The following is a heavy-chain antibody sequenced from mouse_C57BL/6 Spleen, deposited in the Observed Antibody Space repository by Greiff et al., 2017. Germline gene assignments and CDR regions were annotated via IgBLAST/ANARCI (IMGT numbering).Heavy chain of an antibody. CDR3: ASLYYGSEHY. CDR1: GYSITSGYY. D-gene: IGHD2-1*01. V-gene: IGHV3-6*01. CDR2: ISYDGSN. J-gene: IGHJ2*01. Sequence: VQLQQSEPGLVKPSQSLSLTCSVTGYSITSGYYWNWIRQFPGNKLEWMGYISYDGSNNYNPSLKNRISITRDTSKNQFFLKLNSVTTEDTATYYCASLYYGSEHYWGQGTTLTVSS.